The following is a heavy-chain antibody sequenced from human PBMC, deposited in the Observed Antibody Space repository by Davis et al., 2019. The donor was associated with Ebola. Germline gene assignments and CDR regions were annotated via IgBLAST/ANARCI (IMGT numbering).Heavy chain of an antibody. Sequence: GGSLRLSCAASGFTFSSYWMSWVRQAPGKGLEWVANIKQDGSEKYYVDSVKGRFTISRDNSKNTLYLQMNSLRAEDTAVYYCAKSGTGLWFGELLYPFDYWGQGTLVTVSS. J-gene: IGHJ4*02. CDR1: GFTFSSYW. CDR2: IKQDGSEK. V-gene: IGHV3-7*01. D-gene: IGHD3-10*01. CDR3: AKSGTGLWFGELLYPFDY.